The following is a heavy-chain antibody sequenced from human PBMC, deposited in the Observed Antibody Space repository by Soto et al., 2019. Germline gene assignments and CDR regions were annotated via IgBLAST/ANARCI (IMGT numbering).Heavy chain of an antibody. CDR3: ARDFELGYSSGWYVVH. D-gene: IGHD6-19*01. CDR2: ISKSGTTT. CDR1: GFTLSTYE. Sequence: GGSLRLSCAASGFTLSTYEMMWVRQAPGKGLEWVSYISKSGTTTYYADSVRGRFTISRDNAKDSLDLQMNSLRAEDTAVYYCARDFELGYSSGWYVVHWGQGTLVTVSS. V-gene: IGHV3-48*03. J-gene: IGHJ4*02.